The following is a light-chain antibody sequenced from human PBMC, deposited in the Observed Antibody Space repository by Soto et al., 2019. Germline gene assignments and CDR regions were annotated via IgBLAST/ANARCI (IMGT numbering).Light chain of an antibody. J-gene: IGKJ1*01. CDR2: DAS. V-gene: IGKV1-5*01. CDR3: QQYNTYPWT. Sequence: DIQMTQSPATLSAYVGDRVTITCRASQSISSWLAWYQQKPGKVPKLLIDDASSLESGVPSRFSGSGSGTEFTLTISSLQPDDFATYYCQQYNTYPWTFGQGTKV. CDR1: QSISSW.